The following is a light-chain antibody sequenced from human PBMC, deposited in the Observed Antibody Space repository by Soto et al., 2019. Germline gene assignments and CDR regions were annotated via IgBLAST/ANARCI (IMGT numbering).Light chain of an antibody. CDR1: SSDVGGYNY. CDR2: EVT. V-gene: IGLV2-14*01. J-gene: IGLJ1*01. Sequence: QSALTQPASVSGSPGQSITISCTGTSSDVGGYNYVSWYQQNPGKAPKLVIYEVTNRPSGVSNRFSGSKSGNTASLTISGLQAEDEADYYCSSYTSSNTLYVFGTGTKLTVL. CDR3: SSYTSSNTLYV.